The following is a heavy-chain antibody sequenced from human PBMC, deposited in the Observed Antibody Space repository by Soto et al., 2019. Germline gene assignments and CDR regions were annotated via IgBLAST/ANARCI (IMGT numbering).Heavy chain of an antibody. J-gene: IGHJ5*02. CDR2: ISSNGDST. D-gene: IGHD4-17*01. CDR3: VHPRSTVQIPPT. Sequence: PGGSLSLSCAASGFTFSSYAMSWVRQAPGEGLEYVSGISSNGDSTYYADSVQGRFTISRDNSKTTLYLQMSSLRGVDTAVYYCVHPRSTVQIPPTWGQGTLVTVSS. CDR1: GFTFSSYA. V-gene: IGHV3-64D*06.